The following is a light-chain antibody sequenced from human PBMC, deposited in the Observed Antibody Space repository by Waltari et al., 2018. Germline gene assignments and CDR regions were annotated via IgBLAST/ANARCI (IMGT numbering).Light chain of an antibody. V-gene: IGKV1-33*01. CDR3: QQYANLPLT. CDR2: DAS. CDR1: QDIRKN. J-gene: IGKJ4*01. Sequence: DIQMTQSPSSLSASVGDRVTITCQASQDIRKNLNWFQQKPGKAPKVLSFDASNSQAAVPSRFSGSGSGTDFAFTTSSLQPEDIATCFCQQYANLPLTFGGGTRVEIK.